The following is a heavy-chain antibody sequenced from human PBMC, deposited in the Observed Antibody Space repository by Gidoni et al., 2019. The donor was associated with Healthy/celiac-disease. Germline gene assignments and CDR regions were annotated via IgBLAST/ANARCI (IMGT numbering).Heavy chain of an antibody. Sequence: QLQLQESGPGLVKPSETLSLTCTVSGGSISSSSYDWGWLHQPPGKGLEWIGSIYYSGSTYYNPSLKSRVTISVDTSKNQFSLKLSSVTAADTAVYYCACPTIFGVVSRDFDYWGQGTLVTVSS. V-gene: IGHV4-39*07. CDR1: GGSISSSSYD. CDR3: ACPTIFGVVSRDFDY. D-gene: IGHD3-3*01. J-gene: IGHJ4*02. CDR2: IYYSGST.